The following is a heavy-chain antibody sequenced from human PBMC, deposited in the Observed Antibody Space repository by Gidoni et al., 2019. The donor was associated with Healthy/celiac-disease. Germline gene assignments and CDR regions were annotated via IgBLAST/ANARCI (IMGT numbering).Heavy chain of an antibody. D-gene: IGHD6-6*01. V-gene: IGHV4-59*01. J-gene: IGHJ2*01. CDR1: GGSISSYY. CDR2: IYYSGST. Sequence: QVQLQESGPGLVKPSETLSLTCTVSGGSISSYYWSWIRQPPGKGLEWIGYIYYSGSTNYNPSLKSRVTISVDTSKNQFSLKLSSVTAADTAVYYCARGSIGVHSWSRSRSNWYFDLWGRGTLVTVSS. CDR3: ARGSIGVHSWSRSRSNWYFDL.